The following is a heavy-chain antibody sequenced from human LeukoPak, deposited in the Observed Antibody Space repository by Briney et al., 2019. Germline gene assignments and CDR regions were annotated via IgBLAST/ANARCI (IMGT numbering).Heavy chain of an antibody. Sequence: MPSETLSLTCTVSGGSIGSGDYYWSWIRQPPGKGLEWIGYIYYSGSTYYNPSLKSRVTISVDTSKNQFSLKLSSVTAADTAVYYCARGAGDEVRGVINYFDYWGQGTLVTVSS. J-gene: IGHJ4*02. CDR3: ARGAGDEVRGVINYFDY. V-gene: IGHV4-30-4*01. D-gene: IGHD3-10*01. CDR2: IYYSGST. CDR1: GGSIGSGDYY.